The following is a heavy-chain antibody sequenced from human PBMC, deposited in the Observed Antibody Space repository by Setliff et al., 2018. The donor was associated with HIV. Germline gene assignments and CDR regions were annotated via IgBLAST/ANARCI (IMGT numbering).Heavy chain of an antibody. Sequence: GGSLRLSCAASGFTFSSYGMHWVRQAPGKGLEWVAVIWYDGSNKYYADSVKGRFTISRDNSKNTLYLQMNSLRAADTAVYYCARVQQQLLQEDDYFDYWGQGTLVTVSS. J-gene: IGHJ4*02. CDR3: ARVQQQLLQEDDYFDY. V-gene: IGHV3-33*08. D-gene: IGHD6-13*01. CDR1: GFTFSSYG. CDR2: IWYDGSNK.